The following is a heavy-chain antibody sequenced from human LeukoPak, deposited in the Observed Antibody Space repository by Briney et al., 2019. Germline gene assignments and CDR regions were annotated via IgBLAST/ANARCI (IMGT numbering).Heavy chain of an antibody. J-gene: IGHJ4*02. CDR1: GFTFSSYS. CDR2: ISSSSSTI. Sequence: GGSLRLSCAASGFTFSSYSMNWVRQAPGKGLEWVSYISSSSSTIYYADSVKGRFTISRDNAKNTLYLQMNSLRAEDTAVYYCARDNEYCTGGTCRLDYWGQGALVTVSS. D-gene: IGHD2-15*01. V-gene: IGHV3-48*04. CDR3: ARDNEYCTGGTCRLDY.